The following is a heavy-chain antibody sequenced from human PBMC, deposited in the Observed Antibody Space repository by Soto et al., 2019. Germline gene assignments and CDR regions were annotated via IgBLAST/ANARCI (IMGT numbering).Heavy chain of an antibody. Sequence: PGGSLRLSCAASGFTFSSYGMHCVRQAPGKGLEWVAVIWYDGSNKYYADSVKGRFTISRDNSKNTLYLQMNSLRAEDTAVYYCASHIAVAGSDAFDIWGQGTMVTVS. CDR1: GFTFSSYG. J-gene: IGHJ3*02. D-gene: IGHD6-19*01. CDR2: IWYDGSNK. CDR3: ASHIAVAGSDAFDI. V-gene: IGHV3-33*01.